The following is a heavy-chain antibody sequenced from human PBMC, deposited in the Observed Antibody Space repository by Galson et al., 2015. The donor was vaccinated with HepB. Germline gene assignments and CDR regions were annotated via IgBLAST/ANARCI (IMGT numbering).Heavy chain of an antibody. J-gene: IGHJ6*02. V-gene: IGHV3-48*03. D-gene: IGHD3-3*01. CDR3: ARGTTIFGVALRFDV. CDR2: ISSSGSTI. CDR1: GFTFSSYE. Sequence: SLRLSCAASGFTFSSYEMNWVRQAPGKGLEWVSYISSSGSTIYYADSVKGRFTISRDNAKNSLYLQMNSLRAEDTAVYYCARGTTIFGVALRFDVWGQGTTVTVSS.